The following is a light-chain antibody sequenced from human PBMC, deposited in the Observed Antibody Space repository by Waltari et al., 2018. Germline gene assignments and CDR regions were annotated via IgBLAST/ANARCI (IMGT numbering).Light chain of an antibody. CDR2: DVN. J-gene: IGLJ1*01. CDR3: GSYTSSTTPYV. Sequence: QSALTQPASVSGSPGQSITISCTGTSSDVGGYNYVTWYQQHPGKAPKVMIYDVNNRPSGVSNRFSGSKSGNTVSLTISGLQAEDEADYYCGSYTSSTTPYVFGTGTKVTVL. V-gene: IGLV2-14*01. CDR1: SSDVGGYNY.